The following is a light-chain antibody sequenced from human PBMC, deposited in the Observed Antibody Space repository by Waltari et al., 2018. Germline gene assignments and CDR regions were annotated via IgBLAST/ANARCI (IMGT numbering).Light chain of an antibody. Sequence: DIVMPQSPASLAVSLGERATINCKSSQSVLYSSNNKNYLAWYQQKPGQPPKLLIYWASTRESGVPDRLSGSGSGTDFTLTISSLQAEDVAVYYCHQYYNIPFTFGPGTKVDIK. CDR2: WAS. CDR1: QSVLYSSNNKNY. CDR3: HQYYNIPFT. J-gene: IGKJ3*01. V-gene: IGKV4-1*01.